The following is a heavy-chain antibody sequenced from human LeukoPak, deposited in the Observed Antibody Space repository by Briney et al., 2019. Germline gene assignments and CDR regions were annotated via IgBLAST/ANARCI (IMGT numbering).Heavy chain of an antibody. V-gene: IGHV3-66*02. D-gene: IGHD2-15*01. CDR2: IYSGGRT. CDR3: ASREGFCSGPKCYIYFDY. CDR1: GFTVSNNY. J-gene: IGHJ4*02. Sequence: GGSLRLSCAASGFTVSNNYMNWVYMSWVRQAPGKGLEWVSGIYSGGRTHYADSVKGRFTISRDGNTMFLQMNSLRPEDTAVYYCASREGFCSGPKCYIYFDYWGQGTLVTVSS.